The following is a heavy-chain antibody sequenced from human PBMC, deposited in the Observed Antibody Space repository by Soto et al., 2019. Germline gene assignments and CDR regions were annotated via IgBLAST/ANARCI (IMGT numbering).Heavy chain of an antibody. V-gene: IGHV4-59*01. CDR2: SYYSGST. J-gene: IGHJ4*02. CDR1: GGSISSYY. CDR3: ARDNRDQFDY. Sequence: QVQLQESGPGLVKPSETLSLTCTVSGGSISSYYWSWIRQRPGKGVEWIGYSYYSGSTNYNPSRNIRVTISVDTSKKPFSLKLSSVTAADTAVYDCARDNRDQFDYWGQGTLVTVSS.